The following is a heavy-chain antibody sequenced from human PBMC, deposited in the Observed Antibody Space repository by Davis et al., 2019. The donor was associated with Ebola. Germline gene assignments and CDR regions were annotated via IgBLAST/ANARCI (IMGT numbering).Heavy chain of an antibody. D-gene: IGHD4-23*01. V-gene: IGHV3-30-3*01. CDR3: AKDFSTVVNHDY. Sequence: GESLKISCAASGFTFSSYAMHWVRQAPGKGLEWVAVISYDGSNKYYADSMKGRFTISRDNSKNTLYLQMNSLRAEDTAVYYCAKDFSTVVNHDYWGQGTLVTVSS. CDR2: ISYDGSNK. J-gene: IGHJ4*02. CDR1: GFTFSSYA.